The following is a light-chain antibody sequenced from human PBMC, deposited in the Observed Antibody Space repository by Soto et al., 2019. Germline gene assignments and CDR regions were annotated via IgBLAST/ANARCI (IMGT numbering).Light chain of an antibody. CDR1: QRISGY. CDR2: DAS. V-gene: IGKV3-11*01. CDR3: QQRNSYSWT. J-gene: IGKJ1*01. Sequence: DIVLTQSPATLSVSVGERVTFSCRASQRISGYLAWYQQKPGQAPRLLIFDASNRTTGIPLRFSGSGSGTEFTLTIIRREPDDFAVYFCQQRNSYSWTVGQGTKV.